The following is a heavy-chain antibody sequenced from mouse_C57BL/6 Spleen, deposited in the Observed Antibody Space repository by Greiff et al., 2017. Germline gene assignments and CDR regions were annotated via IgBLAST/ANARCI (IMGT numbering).Heavy chain of an antibody. CDR3: ARDYYGSIGY. D-gene: IGHD1-1*01. J-gene: IGHJ2*01. Sequence: QVQLQQPGAELVKPGASVKLSCKASGYTFTSYWMPWVKQRPGQGLEWIGMIHPNSGSTNYNEKFKSKATLTVDKSSSTAYMHLSSLTSEDSAVYYCARDYYGSIGYWGQGTTLTVSS. CDR1: GYTFTSYW. V-gene: IGHV1-64*01. CDR2: IHPNSGST.